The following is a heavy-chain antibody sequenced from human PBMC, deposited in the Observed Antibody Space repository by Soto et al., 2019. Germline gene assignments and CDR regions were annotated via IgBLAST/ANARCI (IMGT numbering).Heavy chain of an antibody. CDR1: GFTFTSSS. CDR2: IVVGSGNT. D-gene: IGHD2-15*01. V-gene: IGHV1-58*01. Sequence: SVKVSCKASGFTFTSSSVQWVLQARGQRLEWIGWIVVGSGNTNYAQKFQERVTITRDMSTSTAYMELSSLRSEDTAVYYCAAILGYCSGGSCYNWFDPWGQGTLVTVSS. CDR3: AAILGYCSGGSCYNWFDP. J-gene: IGHJ5*02.